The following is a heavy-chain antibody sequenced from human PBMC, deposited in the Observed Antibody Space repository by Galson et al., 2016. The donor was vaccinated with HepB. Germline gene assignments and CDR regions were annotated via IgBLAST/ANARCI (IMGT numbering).Heavy chain of an antibody. CDR1: GDSISSGGYS. CDR2: IYHSGRA. V-gene: IGHV4-30-2*01. Sequence: LSLTCAVSGDSISSGGYSWSWIRQPPGKGLEWIGYIYHSGRANYNPSLKSRVTMSVDKSKNNFSLNLNSVTAADTAVYYCARVPPATWYGYFDSWGQGTLVTGSS. J-gene: IGHJ4*02. CDR3: ARVPPATWYGYFDS. D-gene: IGHD6-13*01.